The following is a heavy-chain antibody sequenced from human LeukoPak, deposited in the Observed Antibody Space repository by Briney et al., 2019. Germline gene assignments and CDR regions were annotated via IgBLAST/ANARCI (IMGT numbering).Heavy chain of an antibody. CDR3: ARDLAGPYYYDSSGVDY. D-gene: IGHD3-22*01. J-gene: IGHJ4*02. Sequence: ASVKVSCKASGYTFTGYYMHWVRQAPEQGLEWMGRINPNSGGTNYAQKFQGRVTMTRDTSISTAYMELSRLRSDDTAVYYCARDLAGPYYYDSSGVDYWGQGTLVTVSS. CDR1: GYTFTGYY. CDR2: INPNSGGT. V-gene: IGHV1-2*06.